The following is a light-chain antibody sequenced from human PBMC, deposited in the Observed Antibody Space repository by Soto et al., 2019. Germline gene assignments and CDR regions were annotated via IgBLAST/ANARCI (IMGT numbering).Light chain of an antibody. Sequence: QMTQSPPSLSASVGDRISITCRASQTVSTYLNWYQQKPGKAPTLLISATSTLQSGVPSRFSGSGSGTEFPLTITSLQPEDFATYYCQQTYTTPRTFGQGTKV. CDR1: QTVSTY. J-gene: IGKJ1*01. V-gene: IGKV1-39*01. CDR3: QQTYTTPRT. CDR2: ATS.